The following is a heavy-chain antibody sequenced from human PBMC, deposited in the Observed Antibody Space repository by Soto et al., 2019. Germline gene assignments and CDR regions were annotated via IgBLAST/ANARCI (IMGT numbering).Heavy chain of an antibody. CDR3: AKNSDY. CDR1: GFTFSSYG. Sequence: GSLRLSCAASGFTFSSYGMHWVRQAPGKGLEWVAVISYDGSNKYYADSVKGRFTISRDNSKNTLYLQMNSLRAEDTAVYYCAKNSDYWGQGTLVTVSS. V-gene: IGHV3-30*18. CDR2: ISYDGSNK. J-gene: IGHJ4*02.